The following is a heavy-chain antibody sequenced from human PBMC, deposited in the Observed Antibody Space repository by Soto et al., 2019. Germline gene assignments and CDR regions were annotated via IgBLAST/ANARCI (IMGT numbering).Heavy chain of an antibody. CDR2: ISYDGSNK. CDR1: GFTFSSYG. J-gene: IGHJ5*02. CDR3: AKDGNIGSPYNWFDP. Sequence: TGGSLRLSCAASGFTFSSYGMHWVRQAPGKGLEWVAVISYDGSNKYYAGSVKGRFTISRDNSKNTLYLQMNSLRAEDTAVYYCAKDGNIGSPYNWFDPWGQGTLVTVSS. V-gene: IGHV3-30*18. D-gene: IGHD1-26*01.